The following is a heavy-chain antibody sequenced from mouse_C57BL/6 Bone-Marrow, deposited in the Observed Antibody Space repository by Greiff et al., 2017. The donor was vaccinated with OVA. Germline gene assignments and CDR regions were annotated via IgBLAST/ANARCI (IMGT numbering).Heavy chain of an antibody. Sequence: QVQLQQSGAELVRPGTSVKMSCKASGYTFTNYWIGWAKQRPGHGLEWIGDIYPGGGYTNYNEKFKGKATLTADKSSSTAYMQFSSLTSEDSAIYYCATYYYGSFDDWGQGTTLTVSS. V-gene: IGHV1-63*01. J-gene: IGHJ2*01. CDR2: IYPGGGYT. CDR3: ATYYYGSFDD. CDR1: GYTFTNYW. D-gene: IGHD1-1*01.